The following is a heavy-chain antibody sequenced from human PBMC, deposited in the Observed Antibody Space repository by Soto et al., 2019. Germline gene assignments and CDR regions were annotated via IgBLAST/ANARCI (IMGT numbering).Heavy chain of an antibody. J-gene: IGHJ3*02. D-gene: IGHD2-2*01. CDR3: ATAIADDAFDI. CDR1: GYTFTSYA. Sequence: ASVKVSCKASGYTFTSYAMHWVRQAPGQRLEWMGWTNAGNGNTKYSQKFQGRVTITRDTSASTAYMELSSLRSEDTAVYYCATAIADDAFDIWGRGTMVTVSS. V-gene: IGHV1-3*01. CDR2: TNAGNGNT.